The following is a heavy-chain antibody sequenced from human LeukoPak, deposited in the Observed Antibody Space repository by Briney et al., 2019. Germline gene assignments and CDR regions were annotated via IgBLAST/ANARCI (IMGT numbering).Heavy chain of an antibody. J-gene: IGHJ5*02. Sequence: PSETLSLTCAVSGGSISSGGYSWSWIRQPPGKGLEWIGYIYHSGSTCYNPSLKSRVTISVDRSKNQFSLKLSSVTAADTAVYYCARARGYAGNWFDPWGQGTLVTVSS. CDR3: ARARGYAGNWFDP. CDR2: IYHSGST. V-gene: IGHV4-30-2*01. D-gene: IGHD3-22*01. CDR1: GGSISSGGYS.